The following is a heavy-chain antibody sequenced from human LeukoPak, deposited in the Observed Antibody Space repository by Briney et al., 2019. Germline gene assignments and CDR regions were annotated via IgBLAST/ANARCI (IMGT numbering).Heavy chain of an antibody. Sequence: GESLKISCKASGYRFTSYWIGWVRQMPGKGLEWMGIIYAGDFKTRYSPSFQGQVTISADKSINTAYLQWSSLKASDTAMYYCARRPYGIFGIGAFDIWGQGTMVTVSS. D-gene: IGHD3-3*01. CDR1: GYRFTSYW. CDR2: IYAGDFKT. CDR3: ARRPYGIFGIGAFDI. J-gene: IGHJ3*02. V-gene: IGHV5-51*01.